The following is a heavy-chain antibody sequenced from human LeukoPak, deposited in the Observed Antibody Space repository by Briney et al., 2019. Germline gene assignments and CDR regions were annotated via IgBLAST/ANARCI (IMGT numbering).Heavy chain of an antibody. D-gene: IGHD1-7*01. CDR3: ARDRLELHSGFDAFDI. Sequence: GGSLRLSCAASGFTFSSYWMSWVRQAPGKGLEWVANIKQDGSEKYYVDSVKGRFTISRDNAKNSLYLQMNGLRAEDTAVYYCARDRLELHSGFDAFDIWGQGTMVTVSS. J-gene: IGHJ3*02. CDR1: GFTFSSYW. CDR2: IKQDGSEK. V-gene: IGHV3-7*01.